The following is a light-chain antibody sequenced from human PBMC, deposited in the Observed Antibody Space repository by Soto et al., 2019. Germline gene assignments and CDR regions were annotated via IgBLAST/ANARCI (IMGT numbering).Light chain of an antibody. V-gene: IGKV3-11*01. CDR2: DAS. CDR1: QSVGSY. J-gene: IGKJ1*01. Sequence: EIVLTQSPATLSLSPGERATLSCWASQSVGSYLAWYQQKPGQAPRLLIYDASNRATGIPARFSGSGSGTDFTLTISSLEPEDFAIYYCQHRSNWPWTFGQGTKVDI. CDR3: QHRSNWPWT.